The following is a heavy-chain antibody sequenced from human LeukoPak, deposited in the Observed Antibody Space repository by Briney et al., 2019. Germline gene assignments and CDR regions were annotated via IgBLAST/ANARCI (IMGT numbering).Heavy chain of an antibody. Sequence: ASVKVSCKASGYTFTDYYMHWVRQAPGQGLEWMGWINPNSGGTNYAQKFQGRVTMTRDTSISTAYVEVSRLTSDDTAMYYCARVGQETAGLPTDAFDIWGQGTMVPVS. V-gene: IGHV1-2*02. D-gene: IGHD2-21*02. CDR3: ARVGQETAGLPTDAFDI. CDR2: INPNSGGT. CDR1: GYTFTDYY. J-gene: IGHJ3*02.